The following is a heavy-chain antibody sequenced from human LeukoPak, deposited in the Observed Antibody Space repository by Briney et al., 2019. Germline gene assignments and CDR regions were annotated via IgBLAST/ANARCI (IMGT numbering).Heavy chain of an antibody. J-gene: IGHJ4*02. V-gene: IGHV4-31*03. D-gene: IGHD2-2*01. CDR1: GDSIISGVYY. CDR2: IYYSGST. CDR3: GRGYSTRTSGFDY. Sequence: SETLSLTCTVSGDSIISGVYYWNWIRQHPGKGLEWIGFIYYSGSTHFNPSLKSRVTMSIDTSKNQFSLKLSSVTAADTAVYYCGRGYSTRTSGFDYWGQGTLVTASS.